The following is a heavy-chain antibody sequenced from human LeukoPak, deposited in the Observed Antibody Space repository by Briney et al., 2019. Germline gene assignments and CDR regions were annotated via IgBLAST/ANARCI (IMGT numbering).Heavy chain of an antibody. CDR1: GFTFSSYG. Sequence: QPGGSLRLSCAASGFTFSSYGMHWVRQAPGKGLEWVAVISYDGSNKYYADSVKGRFTISRDNSKNTLYLQMNSLRAEDTAVYYCAKDRVSGSYSGYFDYWGQGTLVTVSS. D-gene: IGHD1-26*01. V-gene: IGHV3-30*18. CDR3: AKDRVSGSYSGYFDY. CDR2: ISYDGSNK. J-gene: IGHJ4*02.